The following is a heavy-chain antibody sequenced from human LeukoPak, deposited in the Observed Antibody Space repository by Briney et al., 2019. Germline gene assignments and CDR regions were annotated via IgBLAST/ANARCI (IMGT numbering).Heavy chain of an antibody. J-gene: IGHJ4*02. CDR2: ISWDGGST. CDR1: GFTFSSYS. V-gene: IGHV3-43D*03. Sequence: GGSLRLSCAASGFTFSSYSMNWVRQAPGKGLEWVSLISWDGGSTYYADSVKGRFTISRDNSKNSLYLQMNSLRAEDTALYYCAKGGDGYNHYLDYWGQGTLVTVSS. CDR3: AKGGDGYNHYLDY. D-gene: IGHD5-24*01.